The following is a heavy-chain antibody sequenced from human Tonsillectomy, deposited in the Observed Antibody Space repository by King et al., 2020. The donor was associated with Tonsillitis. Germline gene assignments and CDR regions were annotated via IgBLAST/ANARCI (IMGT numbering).Heavy chain of an antibody. D-gene: IGHD3-3*01. Sequence: VQLVESGGGLVQPGGSLGLSCAASGFTFSSYWMSWVRQAPGKGLEWVANIKQDGSEKYYVDSVKGRFTISRDNAKNSLYLQMNSLRAEDTAVYYCATSDYDFWSGYYTGDYWGQGTLVTVSS. CDR1: GFTFSSYW. CDR3: ATSDYDFWSGYYTGDY. CDR2: IKQDGSEK. J-gene: IGHJ4*02. V-gene: IGHV3-7*02.